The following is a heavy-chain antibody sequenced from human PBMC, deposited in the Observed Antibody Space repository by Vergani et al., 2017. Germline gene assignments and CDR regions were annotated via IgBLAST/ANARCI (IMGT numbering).Heavy chain of an antibody. Sequence: QITLKESGPTLVKPTQTLTLTCTFSGFSLSTSGVGVGWIRQPPGKALEWLALIYWNDDKRYSPSLKSRLTITKDTSKNQVVLTMTNMDPVDTATYYCAHSPLRFWEWLGSGAFDIWGQGTMVTVSS. V-gene: IGHV2-5*01. CDR1: GFSLSTSGVG. CDR2: IYWNDDK. D-gene: IGHD3-3*01. CDR3: AHSPLRFWEWLGSGAFDI. J-gene: IGHJ3*02.